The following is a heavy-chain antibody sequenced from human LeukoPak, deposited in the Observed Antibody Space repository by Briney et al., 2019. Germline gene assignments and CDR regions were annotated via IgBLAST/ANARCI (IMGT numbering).Heavy chain of an antibody. D-gene: IGHD5-12*01. CDR1: GYTFTGYY. CDR2: INPNSGGT. J-gene: IGHJ4*02. Sequence: GASVKVSCKASGYTFTGYYMHWVRQAPGQGLEWMGWINPNSGGTNYAQKFQGRVTMTRDTSISTAYMELSRLRSDDTAVYYCARDSQRWLQFGSPDYWGQGTLVTVSS. V-gene: IGHV1-2*02. CDR3: ARDSQRWLQFGSPDY.